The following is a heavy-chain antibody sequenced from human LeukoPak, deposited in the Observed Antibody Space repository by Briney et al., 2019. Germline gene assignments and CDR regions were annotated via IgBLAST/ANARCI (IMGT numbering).Heavy chain of an antibody. CDR3: ARWGEGYCSSTSRYYPFDY. CDR2: IYYSGST. J-gene: IGHJ4*02. Sequence: SETLSLTCTVSGGSISSGGYYWSWIRQHPGKGLEWIGYIYYSGSTYYNPSLKSRATISVDTSKNQFSLKLSSVTAADTAVYYCARWGEGYCSSTSRYYPFDYWGQGTLVTVSS. V-gene: IGHV4-31*03. D-gene: IGHD2-2*01. CDR1: GGSISSGGYY.